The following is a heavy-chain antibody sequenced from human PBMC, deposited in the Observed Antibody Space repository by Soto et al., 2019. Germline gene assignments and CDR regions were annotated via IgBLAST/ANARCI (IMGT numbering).Heavy chain of an antibody. CDR1: GFTFSSYA. J-gene: IGHJ6*02. CDR3: ARTRLRGDYYYYGMDV. Sequence: PGGSLRLSCAASGFTFSSYAMHWVRQAPGKGLEWVAVISYDGSNKYYADSVKGRFTISRDNSKNTLYLRMNSLRAEDTAVYYCARTRLRGDYYYYGMDVWGQGTTVTVSS. V-gene: IGHV3-30-3*01. D-gene: IGHD4-17*01. CDR2: ISYDGSNK.